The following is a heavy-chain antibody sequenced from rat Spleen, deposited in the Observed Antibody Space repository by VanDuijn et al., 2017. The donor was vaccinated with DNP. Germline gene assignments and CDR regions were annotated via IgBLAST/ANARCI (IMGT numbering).Heavy chain of an antibody. CDR3: ATELPGSRHWFAY. CDR2: ITNTGDST. D-gene: IGHD1-4*01. J-gene: IGHJ4*01. V-gene: IGHV5-27*01. CDR1: GFTFRNYG. Sequence: EVQLVESGGGLVQPGRSLSLSCAASGFTFRNYGMAWVRQAPGKGLEWVASITNTGDSTYYSDSVKGRFSLSRDNAKSTLYLQMDSLRSEDTATYYCATELPGSRHWFAYWGQGASVTVSS.